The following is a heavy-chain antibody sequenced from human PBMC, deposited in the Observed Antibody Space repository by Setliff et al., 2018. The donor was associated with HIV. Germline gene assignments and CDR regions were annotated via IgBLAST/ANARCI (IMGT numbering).Heavy chain of an antibody. CDR3: ARDFKRYNSPCRFDP. Sequence: SETLSLTCTVSNGSISSGTFYWNWIRPPAGKGLEWIGRINTSGITNYNPSLKRRVTISVDKSQNQFSLKLSSVTAADTAVYYCARDFKRYNSPCRFDPWGQGTLVTVSS. CDR2: INTSGIT. D-gene: IGHD6-13*01. V-gene: IGHV4-61*02. CDR1: NGSISSGTFY. J-gene: IGHJ5*02.